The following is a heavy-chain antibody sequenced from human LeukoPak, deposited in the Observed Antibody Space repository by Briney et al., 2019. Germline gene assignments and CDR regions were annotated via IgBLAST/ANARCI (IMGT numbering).Heavy chain of an antibody. D-gene: IGHD2-15*01. V-gene: IGHV3-48*02. CDR2: ISSTSTSM. CDR3: AAEIRGEYCSGGSCYSTVH. CDR1: GFTFSDYH. J-gene: IGHJ4*02. Sequence: PGGSLRLSCAASGFTFSDYHINWVRQAPGKGLEWLSYISSTSTSMNYADSVRGRFAISRDNAKNSLYLQMNSLRDEDTAVYYCAAEIRGEYCSGGSCYSTVHWGQGTLVTVSS.